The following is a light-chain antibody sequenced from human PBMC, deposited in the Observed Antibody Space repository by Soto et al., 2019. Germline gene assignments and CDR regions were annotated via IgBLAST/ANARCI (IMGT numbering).Light chain of an antibody. V-gene: IGLV5-37*01. CDR2: YSSDSDK. J-gene: IGLJ2*01. CDR3: MIWPSNSNAI. CDR1: SDINVGIYN. Sequence: QPVLTQPPSSSASPGESARLTCSLPSDINVGIYNIYWYQQKPGSPPRYLLYYSSDSDKGQGSGVPSRFSGSKDASANTGILLISGLQSEDEADYYCMIWPSNSNAIFGGGTKLTVL.